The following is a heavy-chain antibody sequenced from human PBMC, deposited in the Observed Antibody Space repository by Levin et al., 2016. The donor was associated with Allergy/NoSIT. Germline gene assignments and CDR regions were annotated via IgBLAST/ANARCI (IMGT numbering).Heavy chain of an antibody. Sequence: WIRQPPGKGLEWVANIRPEGSEKYYVGSVQGRFTISKDNAKNSVFLQMDSLRVEDTAVYYCAKLWNHQTTLDSWGQGTLVTVSS. V-gene: IGHV3-7*01. CDR2: IRPEGSEK. J-gene: IGHJ4*02. CDR3: AKLWNHQTTLDS. D-gene: IGHD2-21*01.